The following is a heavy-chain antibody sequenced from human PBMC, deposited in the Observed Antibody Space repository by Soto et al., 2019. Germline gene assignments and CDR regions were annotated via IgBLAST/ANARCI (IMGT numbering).Heavy chain of an antibody. V-gene: IGHV1-18*01. CDR1: GYTFTSYG. CDR2: ISAYNGNT. CDR3: ARDGPFVGGYYLGAHFDY. D-gene: IGHD3-3*01. Sequence: GASVKVSCKASGYTFTSYGISWVRQAPGQGLEWMGWISAYNGNTNYAQKLQGRVTMTTDTSTSTAYMELRSLRSDDTAVYYCARDGPFVGGYYLGAHFDYWGQGTLVTVSS. J-gene: IGHJ4*02.